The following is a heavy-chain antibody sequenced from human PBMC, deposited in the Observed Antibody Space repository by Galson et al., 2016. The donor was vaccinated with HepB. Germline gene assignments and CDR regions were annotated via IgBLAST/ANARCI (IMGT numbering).Heavy chain of an antibody. J-gene: IGHJ4*02. D-gene: IGHD3-10*01. CDR1: GFSFSSYA. Sequence: SLRLSCAASGFSFSSYAMNWVRQAPGKGLEWVSATSASGASTYYADSVKGRFTISRDNSKNTLYLQMNSLRAEDTAVYYCARDRKYYGSGSYLEYFDYWGQGTLVTVSS. V-gene: IGHV3-23*01. CDR2: TSASGAST. CDR3: ARDRKYYGSGSYLEYFDY.